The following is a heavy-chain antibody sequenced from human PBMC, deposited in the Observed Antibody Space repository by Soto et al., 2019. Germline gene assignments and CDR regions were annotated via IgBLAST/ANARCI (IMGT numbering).Heavy chain of an antibody. J-gene: IGHJ6*02. D-gene: IGHD6-13*01. V-gene: IGHV1-18*04. Sequence: RASVKVSCKASGYTFTSYGISWVRQAPGQGLEWMGWISAYNGNTNYAQKLQGRVTMTTDTSTSTAYMELRSLRSDDTAVYYCARRGEYSSSSTYYYYGMDVWGQGTTVTVSS. CDR3: ARRGEYSSSSTYYYYGMDV. CDR2: ISAYNGNT. CDR1: GYTFTSYG.